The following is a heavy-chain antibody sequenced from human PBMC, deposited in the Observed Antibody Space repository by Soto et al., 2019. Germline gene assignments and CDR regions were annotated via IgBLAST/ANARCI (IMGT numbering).Heavy chain of an antibody. V-gene: IGHV3-23*01. CDR3: AKSPTMVRGLIFDS. CDR1: TNTFNIYA. D-gene: IGHD3-10*01. Sequence: GGSLRLSCAASTNTFNIYAMSWVRQAPGMGLEEVSAIKSGGSTYYADSVKGRFTISRDDSKNTLHLQMNSLRAEDTAVYYCAKSPTMVRGLIFDSWGQGTLVTVSS. J-gene: IGHJ4*02. CDR2: IKSGGST.